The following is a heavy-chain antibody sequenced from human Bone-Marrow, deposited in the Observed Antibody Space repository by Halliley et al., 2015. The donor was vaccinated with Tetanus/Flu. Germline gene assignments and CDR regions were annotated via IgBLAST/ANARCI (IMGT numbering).Heavy chain of an antibody. CDR3: AKDQKGEFPSGYGMDV. V-gene: IGHV3-30*18. CDR2: ISYDGSNK. Sequence: SLRLSCAASGFTFSSYGMHWVRQAPGKGLEWVAVISYDGSNKYYADSVKGRFTLSRDNSKNTLYLQMNSLRAEDTAVYYCAKDQKGEFPSGYGMDVGGQGPAATVSS. D-gene: IGHD3-16*01. CDR1: GFTFSSYG. J-gene: IGHJ6*02.